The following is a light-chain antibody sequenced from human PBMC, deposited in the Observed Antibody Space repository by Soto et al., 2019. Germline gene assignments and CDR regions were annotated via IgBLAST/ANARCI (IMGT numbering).Light chain of an antibody. Sequence: DIQMTQSPSTLSASVGDRVTITCRASQSISSWLAWYQQKPGKAPKLLIYDASSFESGVPSRFSGSGSGTEFTLTISSLQPDDFATYYCQQYNSYPWTFGQGTKLEIK. J-gene: IGKJ2*02. CDR3: QQYNSYPWT. CDR1: QSISSW. CDR2: DAS. V-gene: IGKV1-5*01.